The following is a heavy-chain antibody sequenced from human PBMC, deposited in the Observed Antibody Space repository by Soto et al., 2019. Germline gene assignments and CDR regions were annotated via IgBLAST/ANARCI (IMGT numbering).Heavy chain of an antibody. CDR2: IIPILGIA. CDR3: ARGGSYYGMDV. J-gene: IGHJ6*02. V-gene: IGHV1-69*02. CDR1: GGTFSSYT. Sequence: SVKVSCKASGGTFSSYTISWVRQAPGQGLERMGRIIPILGIAKYAQKFKGRVTITADESTSTAYMELSSLRSEDTAVYYCARGGSYYGMDVWGQGTTVTVSS.